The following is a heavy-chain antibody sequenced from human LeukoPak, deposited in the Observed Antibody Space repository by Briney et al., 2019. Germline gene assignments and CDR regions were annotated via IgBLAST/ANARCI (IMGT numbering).Heavy chain of an antibody. D-gene: IGHD2-2*01. J-gene: IGHJ6*04. V-gene: IGHV3-7*01. Sequence: GGSLRLSCAASGFTFSSYWMLWVRQAPGKGLEWVASIKQDGSDKYYVDSMKGRFTISRDNAENSLYLQMSSLRAEDTAIYYCARMPRGPDVWGKGTTVTVSS. CDR2: IKQDGSDK. CDR3: ARMPRGPDV. CDR1: GFTFSSYW.